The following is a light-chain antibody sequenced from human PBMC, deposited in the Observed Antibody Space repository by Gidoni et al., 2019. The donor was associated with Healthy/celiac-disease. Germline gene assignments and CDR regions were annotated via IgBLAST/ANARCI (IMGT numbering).Light chain of an antibody. J-gene: IGKJ3*01. CDR1: QSVSSY. Sequence: EIVLTQSPATLSLSPGERATLSCRASQSVSSYLAWYQQKPGQAPRLLIYDASNRATGIPARFSGSGSGTDFTLTSSSLEPEDFAVYYCQQRSNWPLTFXPXTKVDIK. CDR2: DAS. V-gene: IGKV3-11*01. CDR3: QQRSNWPLT.